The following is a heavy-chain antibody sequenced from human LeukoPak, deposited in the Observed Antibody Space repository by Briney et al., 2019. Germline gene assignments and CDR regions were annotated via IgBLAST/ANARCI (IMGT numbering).Heavy chain of an antibody. Sequence: GGSLRLSCAASGFTSSSYAMSWVRQAPGKGLEWVSAISGSGGSTYYADSVKGRFTISRDNSKNTLYLQMNSLRAEDTAVYYCAKALGTMVRGVLYGMDVWGQGTTVTVPS. J-gene: IGHJ6*02. V-gene: IGHV3-23*01. CDR3: AKALGTMVRGVLYGMDV. CDR1: GFTSSSYA. CDR2: ISGSGGST. D-gene: IGHD3-10*01.